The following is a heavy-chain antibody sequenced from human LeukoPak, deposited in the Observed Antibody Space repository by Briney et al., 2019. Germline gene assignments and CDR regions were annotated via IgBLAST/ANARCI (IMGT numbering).Heavy chain of an antibody. CDR2: IYYSGSS. J-gene: IGHJ6*02. Sequence: SETLSLTCAVSGGSVGSGAYYWSWIRQHPGKGLEWIGYIYYSGSSYYNPSLKSRVTISVDTSKNQFSLKLSSVTAADTAVYYCARGPRALGYCSGGSCYSGEYYYYYGMDVWGQGTTVTVSS. CDR1: GGSVGSGAYY. D-gene: IGHD2-15*01. CDR3: ARGPRALGYCSGGSCYSGEYYYYYGMDV. V-gene: IGHV4-31*11.